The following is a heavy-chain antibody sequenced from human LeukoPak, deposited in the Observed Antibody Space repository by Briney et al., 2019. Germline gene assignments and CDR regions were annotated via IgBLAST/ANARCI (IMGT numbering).Heavy chain of an antibody. J-gene: IGHJ3*02. V-gene: IGHV4-39*01. CDR3: ARHSRSGYIGYENASDI. CDR1: GDSISSSSYC. Sequence: SSETLSLTCTVSGDSISSSSYCWDWIRQPPGKGLEWIGNIYNSANTHYNPSLKTRITMSVDTSKNQFSLKLSSVTAADTGIYYCARHSRSGYIGYENASDIWGQGTMVTVSS. CDR2: IYNSANT. D-gene: IGHD5-12*01.